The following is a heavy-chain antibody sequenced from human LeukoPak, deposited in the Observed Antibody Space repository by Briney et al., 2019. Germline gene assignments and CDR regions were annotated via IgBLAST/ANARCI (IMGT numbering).Heavy chain of an antibody. CDR1: GFTFSRYA. J-gene: IGHJ6*02. CDR2: ISNNGGST. D-gene: IGHD2-2*01. V-gene: IGHV3-64D*06. Sequence: GGSLRLSCSASGFTFSRYAMHWVRQAPGKGLEYVSAISNNGGSTYYADSVKGRFTISRDNSKNTLYLQMSSLRAEDTAVYYCARDFVRRVVPAASGGMDVWGQGTTVTVSS. CDR3: ARDFVRRVVPAASGGMDV.